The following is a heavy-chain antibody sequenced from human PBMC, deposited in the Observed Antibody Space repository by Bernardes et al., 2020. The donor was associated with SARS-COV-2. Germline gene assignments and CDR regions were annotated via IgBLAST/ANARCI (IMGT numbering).Heavy chain of an antibody. J-gene: IGHJ2*01. Sequence: SDPLSPTCTVSGGSIGSSYWAWIPQPPGKGLELIGYLYYSGSTNYNPSLKCRVTISVDRSQNQFSLNLSPVTPADTAVYYCARDLSHLVRRGFDLWGRGTLVTVSS. D-gene: IGHD3-10*01. CDR1: GGSIGSSY. V-gene: IGHV4-59*01. CDR2: LYYSGST. CDR3: ARDLSHLVRRGFDL.